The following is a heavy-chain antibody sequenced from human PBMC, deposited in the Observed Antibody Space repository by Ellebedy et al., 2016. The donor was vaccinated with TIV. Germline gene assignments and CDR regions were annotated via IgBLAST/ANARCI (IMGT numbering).Heavy chain of an antibody. J-gene: IGHJ6*02. D-gene: IGHD6-19*01. CDR3: ARDSSGWNDSLYYYGMDV. V-gene: IGHV3-33*01. CDR2: IWYDGSNK. CDR1: GFTFSSYG. Sequence: GESLKISCAASGFTFSSYGMHWVRQAPGKGLEWVAVIWYDGSNKYYADSVKGRFTISRDNSKNTVYLQMNRLRAEDTAVYYCARDSSGWNDSLYYYGMDVWGQGTTVTVSS.